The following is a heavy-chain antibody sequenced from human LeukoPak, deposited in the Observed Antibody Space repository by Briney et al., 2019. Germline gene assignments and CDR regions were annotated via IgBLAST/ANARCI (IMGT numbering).Heavy chain of an antibody. Sequence: SETLSLTCTVSGGSISSGDYYWSWIRQPPGKGLEWIGYIYYSGSTYYNPSPKSRVTISVDTSKNQFSPKLSSVTAADTAVYYCARAPVRYSGSYDFDFDYWGQGTLVTVSS. J-gene: IGHJ4*02. V-gene: IGHV4-30-4*01. CDR2: IYYSGST. D-gene: IGHD1-26*01. CDR1: GGSISSGDYY. CDR3: ARAPVRYSGSYDFDFDY.